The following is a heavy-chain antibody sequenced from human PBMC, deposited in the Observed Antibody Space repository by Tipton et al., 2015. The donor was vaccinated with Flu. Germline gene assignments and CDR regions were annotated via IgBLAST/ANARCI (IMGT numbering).Heavy chain of an antibody. J-gene: IGHJ5*02. CDR3: ARRDYSHYVSDAKNWFDA. V-gene: IGHV4-38-2*02. CDR2: FCHSGST. CDR1: GYSIRSGYY. D-gene: IGHD4-11*01. Sequence: TLSLTCTVSGYSIRSGYYRGCSRQAAGKGVWWIGNFCHSGSTYNNPSLKRRVTIAEDRSSNQFSLRLSFVTAADTAVYYCARRDYSHYVSDAKNWFDAWGQGTLVTVSS.